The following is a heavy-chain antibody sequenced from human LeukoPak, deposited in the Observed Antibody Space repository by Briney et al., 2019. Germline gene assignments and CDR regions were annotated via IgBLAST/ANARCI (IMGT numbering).Heavy chain of an antibody. D-gene: IGHD4-11*01. J-gene: IGHJ5*02. Sequence: SQTLSLTCTVSGDSISSGSYFWSWIRQPAGKGLEWIGRIYTSGSTNYNPSLKSRVTISVDTSKNQFSLKLSSVPAADTAVYYCARCRSDYRTVDPWGQGTLVSVSS. V-gene: IGHV4-61*02. CDR2: IYTSGST. CDR3: ARCRSDYRTVDP. CDR1: GDSISSGSYF.